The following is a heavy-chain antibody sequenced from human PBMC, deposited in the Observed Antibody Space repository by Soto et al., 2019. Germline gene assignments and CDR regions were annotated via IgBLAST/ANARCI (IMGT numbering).Heavy chain of an antibody. D-gene: IGHD3-9*01. V-gene: IGHV3-23*01. J-gene: IGHJ6*02. Sequence: PGGSLRLSCAASGFTFSSYAMSWVRQAPGKGLEWVSAISGSGGSTYYANSVKGRFTISRDNSKNTLYLQMNSLRAEDTAVYYCAKFQYGWRDYDISPPLNLGGPYYYYGMDVWGQGTTVTVSS. CDR1: GFTFSSYA. CDR2: ISGSGGST. CDR3: AKFQYGWRDYDISPPLNLGGPYYYYGMDV.